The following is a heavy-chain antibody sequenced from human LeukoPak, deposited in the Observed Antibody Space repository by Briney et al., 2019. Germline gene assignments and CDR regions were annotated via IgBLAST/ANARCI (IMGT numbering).Heavy chain of an antibody. Sequence: PGGSLRLPCAASGFTFSTYSMNWVRQAPGKGLEWVSYISSSSSIRYYADSVKGRFTISRDNAKNSLYLQMNSLRAEDTAVYYCAREDYYDSSGYVGPDYWGQGTLVTVSS. CDR3: AREDYYDSSGYVGPDY. D-gene: IGHD3-22*01. V-gene: IGHV3-48*01. CDR2: ISSSSSIR. CDR1: GFTFSTYS. J-gene: IGHJ4*02.